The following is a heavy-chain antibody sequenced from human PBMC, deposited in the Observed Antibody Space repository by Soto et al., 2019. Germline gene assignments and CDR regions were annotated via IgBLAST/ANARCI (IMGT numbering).Heavy chain of an antibody. CDR2: IYHSGST. CDR1: GYSISSGYY. D-gene: IGHD3-10*01. CDR3: ARDEVTGPPDY. J-gene: IGHJ4*02. Sequence: KPSETLSLTCAVSGYSISSGYYWGWIRQPPGKGLEWIGSIYHSGSTYYNPSLKSRVTISVDTSKNQFSLKLSSVTAADTAVYYCARDEVTGPPDYWGQGTLVTVSS. V-gene: IGHV4-38-2*02.